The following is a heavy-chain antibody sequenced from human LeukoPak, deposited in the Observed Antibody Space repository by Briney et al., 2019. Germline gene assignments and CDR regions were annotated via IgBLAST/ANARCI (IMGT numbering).Heavy chain of an antibody. CDR2: IYHSGST. CDR3: ARTDYRA. CDR1: GYSISSGYY. J-gene: IGHJ5*02. V-gene: IGHV4-38-2*02. Sequence: SETLSLTCTVSGYSISSGYYWGWIRQPPGKGLEWIGSIYHSGSTNYNPSLKSLKSRVTISVDTSNNQFSLNLSSVTAADTAVYYCARTDYRAWGQGTLVTVSS. D-gene: IGHD4-11*01.